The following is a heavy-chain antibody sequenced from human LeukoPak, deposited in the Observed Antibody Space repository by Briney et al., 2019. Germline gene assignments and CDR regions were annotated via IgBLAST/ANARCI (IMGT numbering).Heavy chain of an antibody. CDR1: GGSISSHY. V-gene: IGHV4-59*11. CDR2: IYHTGST. Sequence: SEALSLTCTVSGGSISSHYWSWIRQPPGKGLEWIAYIYHTGSTNYNPSLKSRVTISVDTSKDQFSLKLSSVTAADTAVYYCARTNVEMATTFDYWGQGTLVTVSS. D-gene: IGHD5-24*01. CDR3: ARTNVEMATTFDY. J-gene: IGHJ4*02.